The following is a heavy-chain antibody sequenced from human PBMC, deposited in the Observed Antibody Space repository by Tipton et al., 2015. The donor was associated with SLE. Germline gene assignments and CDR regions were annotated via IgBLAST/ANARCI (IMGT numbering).Heavy chain of an antibody. J-gene: IGHJ4*02. CDR1: GDSISSYY. V-gene: IGHV4-59*08. CDR3: ARHESSSWYTFDY. Sequence: GLVKPSETLSLTCTVSGDSISSYYWSWIRQPPGKGLEWVGYIYYSGSTNYNPSLKSRVTISVDTSKNQFSLKLSSVTAADTAVYYCARHESSSWYTFDYWGQGTPVTVSS. D-gene: IGHD6-13*01. CDR2: IYYSGST.